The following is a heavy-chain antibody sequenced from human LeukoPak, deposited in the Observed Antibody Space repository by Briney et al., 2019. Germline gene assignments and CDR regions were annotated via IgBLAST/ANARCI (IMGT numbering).Heavy chain of an antibody. V-gene: IGHV3-30*18. CDR1: GFTFSSYD. Sequence: GGSLRLSCAASGFTFSSYDMHWVRQAPGKGLQWVTVISYDGRNKYYSESAKGRFTISRDNSKNTLYLQKNSLRTEDTAVYYCAKVLTYSGCYFDYWGQGTLVTVSS. D-gene: IGHD2-21*01. J-gene: IGHJ4*02. CDR3: AKVLTYSGCYFDY. CDR2: ISYDGRNK.